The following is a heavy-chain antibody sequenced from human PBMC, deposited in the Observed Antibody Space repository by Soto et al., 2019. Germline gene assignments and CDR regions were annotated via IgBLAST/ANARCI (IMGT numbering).Heavy chain of an antibody. V-gene: IGHV3-48*03. CDR1: GFSFNTYE. CDR3: AYGGSCDY. CDR2: ISSSGSTI. Sequence: EVQLVESGGGLVQPGGSLRLSCAASGFSFNTYEMNWVRQAPGKGREWVSYISSSGSTIYYADSGKGRFPVSRDNGKNSLYLQMNSLRAEDTAVYYCAYGGSCDYWGQGTQVTVSS. J-gene: IGHJ4*02. D-gene: IGHD1-26*01.